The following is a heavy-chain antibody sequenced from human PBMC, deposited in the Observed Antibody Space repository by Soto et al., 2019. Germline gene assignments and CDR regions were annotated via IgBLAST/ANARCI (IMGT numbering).Heavy chain of an antibody. CDR2: INPNSGGT. Sequence: QVQLVQSGAEVKKPGASVKVSCKASGYTFTGYYMHWGRQAPGQGLEWMGWINPNSGGTNYAQKFQGWVTMTRDTSISTAYMELSRLRSDDTAVYYCARGPPGYCSGGSCYSEYYFDYWGQGTLVTVSS. CDR1: GYTFTGYY. CDR3: ARGPPGYCSGGSCYSEYYFDY. J-gene: IGHJ4*02. D-gene: IGHD2-15*01. V-gene: IGHV1-2*04.